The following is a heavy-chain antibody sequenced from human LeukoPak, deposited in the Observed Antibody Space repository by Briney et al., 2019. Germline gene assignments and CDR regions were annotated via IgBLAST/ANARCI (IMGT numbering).Heavy chain of an antibody. D-gene: IGHD4-11*01. CDR3: VRDPSNSGNWFDL. J-gene: IGHJ5*02. CDR2: LGTDGTYT. V-gene: IGHV3-74*01. Sequence: GGSLRLSWAASGFNLRDYWMHWVRQAPGKGLVWVSRLGTDGTYTNYADSVTGRFTISRDNAKNTLYLQMDSLRAEDTSFYYCVRDPSNSGNWFDLWGQGTLVTVSS. CDR1: GFNLRDYW.